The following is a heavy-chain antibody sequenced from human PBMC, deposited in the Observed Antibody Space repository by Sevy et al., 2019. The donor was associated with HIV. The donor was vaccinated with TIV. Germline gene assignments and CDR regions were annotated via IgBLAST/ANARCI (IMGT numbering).Heavy chain of an antibody. CDR2: IWYDGSNK. V-gene: IGHV3-33*01. Sequence: GGSLRLSCAASGFTFSSYGMHWVRQAPGKGLEWVAVIWYDGSNKYYADSVKGRFTISRDNSKNTLYLQMNSLRAEDTAVYDCARGPANYYDSSGYYGHFDYWGQGTLVTVSS. CDR1: GFTFSSYG. J-gene: IGHJ4*02. CDR3: ARGPANYYDSSGYYGHFDY. D-gene: IGHD3-22*01.